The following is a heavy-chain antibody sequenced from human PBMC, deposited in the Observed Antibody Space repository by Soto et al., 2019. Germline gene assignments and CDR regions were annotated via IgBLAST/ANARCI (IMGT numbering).Heavy chain of an antibody. V-gene: IGHV3-30*18. CDR3: EKMHQLLYHVRRYYGMDV. CDR1: GFTFSSYG. Sequence: GGSLRLSCAAPGFTFSSYGMHWVRQAPGKGLEWVAVISYDGSNKYYADSVKGRFTISRDNSKNTLYLQMNSLRAEDTAVYYCEKMHQLLYHVRRYYGMDVWGQGTTVTVSS. CDR2: ISYDGSNK. J-gene: IGHJ6*02. D-gene: IGHD2-2*02.